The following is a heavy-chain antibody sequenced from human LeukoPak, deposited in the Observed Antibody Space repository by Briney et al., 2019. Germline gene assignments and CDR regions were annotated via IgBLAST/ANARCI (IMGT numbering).Heavy chain of an antibody. V-gene: IGHV1-24*01. CDR1: GYSVMELS. Sequence: SVKVSCKVSGYSVMELSMHWVRQAPGKGLEWMGGFDPEDGETIYAQKFQGRVTMTEDTSTDTAYMELSSLRSEDTAVYYCATPGPDWGDAFDIWGQGTMVTVSS. CDR3: ATPGPDWGDAFDI. CDR2: FDPEDGET. D-gene: IGHD3/OR15-3a*01. J-gene: IGHJ3*02.